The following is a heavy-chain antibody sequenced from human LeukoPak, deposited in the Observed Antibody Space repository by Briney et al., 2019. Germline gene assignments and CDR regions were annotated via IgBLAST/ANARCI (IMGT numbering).Heavy chain of an antibody. CDR2: ISSSGSTI. CDR1: GFTFSDYY. J-gene: IGHJ4*02. CDR3: ARGLGYYYDSSGYGGFDY. D-gene: IGHD3-22*01. Sequence: GSLRLSCAASGFTFSDYYMSWIRQAPGKGLEWVSYISSSGSTIYYADSVKGRFTISRDNAKNSLYLQMNILRAEDTAVYYCARGLGYYYDSSGYGGFDYWGQGTLVTVSS. V-gene: IGHV3-11*04.